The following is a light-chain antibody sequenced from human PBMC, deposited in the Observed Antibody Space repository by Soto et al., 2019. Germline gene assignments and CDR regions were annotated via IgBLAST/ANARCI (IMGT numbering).Light chain of an antibody. CDR2: DAS. Sequence: EIVLTQSPATLSMSPGERATLSCRASQSVSTYLAWYQQKPGQAPRLLIFDASNRASGIPSRFSGSGSGTNFNITISRLEPEDFAVYFCQKRSPWPPLTFGGGTKVEIK. CDR3: QKRSPWPPLT. J-gene: IGKJ4*01. CDR1: QSVSTY. V-gene: IGKV3-11*01.